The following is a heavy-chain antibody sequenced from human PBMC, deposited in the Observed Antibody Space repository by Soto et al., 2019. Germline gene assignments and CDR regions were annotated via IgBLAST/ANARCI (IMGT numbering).Heavy chain of an antibody. V-gene: IGHV3-23*01. J-gene: IGHJ4*02. Sequence: GGSLRLSCAASGLSFSSSGMSWVRQPPGKGLEWVSSISNHGYTTYYADSVKGRFSTSRDNSRDTLYLQMNSLRAEDTAVYYCGRGAQTSPIDYWGQGTLVTVSS. CDR3: GRGAQTSPIDY. CDR1: GLSFSSSG. D-gene: IGHD2-2*01. CDR2: ISNHGYTT.